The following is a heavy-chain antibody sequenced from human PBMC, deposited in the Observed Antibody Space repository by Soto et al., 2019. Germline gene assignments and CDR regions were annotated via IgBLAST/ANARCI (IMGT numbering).Heavy chain of an antibody. CDR3: ARDLGYCSSTSCSNNWFDP. J-gene: IGHJ5*02. CDR2: INPNSGGT. D-gene: IGHD2-2*03. Sequence: GASVKVSCKASGYTFTGYYMHWVRQAPGQGLEWMGWINPNSGGTNYAQKFQGWVTMTRDTSISTAYMELSRLRSDDTAVYYCARDLGYCSSTSCSNNWFDPWGQGTLVTVSS. V-gene: IGHV1-2*04. CDR1: GYTFTGYY.